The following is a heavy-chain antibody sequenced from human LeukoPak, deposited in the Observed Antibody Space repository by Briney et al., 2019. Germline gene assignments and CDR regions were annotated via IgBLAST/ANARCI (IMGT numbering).Heavy chain of an antibody. D-gene: IGHD3-22*01. V-gene: IGHV4-30-4*01. CDR3: ARHDNDSSGSEYYYYYGMDV. CDR2: IYYSGST. J-gene: IGHJ6*02. Sequence: ASETLSLTCTVSGGSISSGGYYWSWIRQPPGKGLEWIGYIYYSGSTYYNPSLKSRVTISVDTSKNQFSLKLSSVTAADTAVYYCARHDNDSSGSEYYYYYGMDVWGQGTTVTVSS. CDR1: GGSISSGGYY.